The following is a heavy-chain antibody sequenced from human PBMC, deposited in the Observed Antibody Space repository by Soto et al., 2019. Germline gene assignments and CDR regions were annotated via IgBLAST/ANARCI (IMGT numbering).Heavy chain of an antibody. CDR1: GGSISSYY. CDR2: FYYSGST. Sequence: QVQLQESGPGLVKPSETLSLTCTVSGGSISSYYWSWIRQPPGKGLEWIGYFYYSGSTNYNPSLKSRVTISVDTSKNQFSLKLSSVTAADTAVYYCARSHYYDSSGYLNWFDPWGQGTLVTVSS. V-gene: IGHV4-59*01. J-gene: IGHJ5*02. D-gene: IGHD3-22*01. CDR3: ARSHYYDSSGYLNWFDP.